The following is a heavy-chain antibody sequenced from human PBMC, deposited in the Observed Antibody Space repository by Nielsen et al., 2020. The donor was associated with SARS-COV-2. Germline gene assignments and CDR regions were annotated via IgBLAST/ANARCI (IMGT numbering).Heavy chain of an antibody. J-gene: IGHJ4*02. Sequence: ASVKVSCKVSGYTLTELSMHWMRQAPGKGLEWMGGFDPEDGETIYAQKFQGRVTMTEDTSTDTAYMELSSLRSEATAVYYCATGDGYEFYFDYWGQGTLVTVSS. CDR3: ATGDGYEFYFDY. CDR2: FDPEDGET. D-gene: IGHD5-12*01. V-gene: IGHV1-24*01. CDR1: GYTLTELS.